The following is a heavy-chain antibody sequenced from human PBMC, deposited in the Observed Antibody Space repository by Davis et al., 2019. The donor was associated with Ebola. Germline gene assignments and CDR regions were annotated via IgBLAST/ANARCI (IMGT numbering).Heavy chain of an antibody. CDR1: GGSISSYY. Sequence: SETLSLTCTVSGGSISSYYWSWIRQPPGKGLEWIGYIYYSGSTNYNPSLKGRVTISVDTSKNQFSLKLSSVTAADTAVYYCARRSYGGNPLFDYWGQGTLVTVSS. CDR3: ARRSYGGNPLFDY. V-gene: IGHV4-59*08. J-gene: IGHJ4*02. D-gene: IGHD4-23*01. CDR2: IYYSGST.